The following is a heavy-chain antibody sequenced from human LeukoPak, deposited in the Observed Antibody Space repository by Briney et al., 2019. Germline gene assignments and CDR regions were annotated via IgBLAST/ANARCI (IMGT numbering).Heavy chain of an antibody. J-gene: IGHJ4*02. D-gene: IGHD3-10*01. V-gene: IGHV3-33*01. CDR3: ARDDDGSGKYGQLY. CDR2: IWYDGSNK. Sequence: GGSLRLSCAASGFTFSSYGMHWVRQAPGKGLEWVAVIWYDGSNKYYADSVKGRFTISRDNSKNTLYLQMNSLRAEDTAVYYCARDDDGSGKYGQLYWGQGTLVTVSS. CDR1: GFTFSSYG.